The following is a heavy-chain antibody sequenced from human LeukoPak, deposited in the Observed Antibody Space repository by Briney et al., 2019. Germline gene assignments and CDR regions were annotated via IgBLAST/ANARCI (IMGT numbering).Heavy chain of an antibody. CDR2: ISYDGSNK. D-gene: IGHD6-19*01. Sequence: PGRSLRLSCAASGFTFSSYAMHWVRQAPGKGLEWVAVISYDGSNKYYADSVKGRFTISRDNSKNTLYLQMNSLRAEDTAVYYCAKDTHATKSSGWKENWFDPWGQGTLVTVSS. CDR3: AKDTHATKSSGWKENWFDP. CDR1: GFTFSSYA. J-gene: IGHJ5*02. V-gene: IGHV3-30-3*01.